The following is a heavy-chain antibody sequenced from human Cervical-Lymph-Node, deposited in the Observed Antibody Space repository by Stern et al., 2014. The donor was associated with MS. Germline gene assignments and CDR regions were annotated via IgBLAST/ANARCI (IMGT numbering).Heavy chain of an antibody. CDR2: IYYSGST. CDR1: GGSISSSSYY. Sequence: QVQLQESGPGLVKPSETLSLTCTVSGGSISSSSYYWGWLRQPPGKGLEWIGGIYYSGSTYYNPFLKRRVNIAVDTSKNQLSLRLSSGTAADTAVYYCATGITDSYYFDYWGQGTLVTVSS. V-gene: IGHV4-39*01. D-gene: IGHD1-14*01. CDR3: ATGITDSYYFDY. J-gene: IGHJ4*02.